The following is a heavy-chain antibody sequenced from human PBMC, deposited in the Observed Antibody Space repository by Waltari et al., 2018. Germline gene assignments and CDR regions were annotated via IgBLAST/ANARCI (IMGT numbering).Heavy chain of an antibody. CDR3: TSLPLYYDSSGYSPFDY. CDR2: IRSKAYGGTT. D-gene: IGHD3-22*01. V-gene: IGHV3-49*03. J-gene: IGHJ4*02. CDR1: GFTFGDYA. Sequence: EVQLVESGGGLVQPGRSLRLSCTASGFTFGDYAMSWFRQAPGKGLEWVGFIRSKAYGGTTEYAASVKGRFTISRDDSKSIAYPQMNSLKTEDTAVYYCTSLPLYYDSSGYSPFDYWGQGTLVTVSS.